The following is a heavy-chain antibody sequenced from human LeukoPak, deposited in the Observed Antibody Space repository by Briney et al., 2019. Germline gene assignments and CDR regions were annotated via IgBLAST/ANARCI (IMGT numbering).Heavy chain of an antibody. CDR3: ATDRKVGTWDPRFNY. Sequence: GGSPRLSCAASGFTFSAYSMNWVRQAPGKGLEWVGNIRQDDSEKNYVDSVKGRFTISRDNAKSSLYLQMNSLRAEDTAIYYCATDRKVGTWDPRFNYWGQGTLVTVSS. V-gene: IGHV3-7*01. CDR1: GFTFSAYS. CDR2: IRQDDSEK. D-gene: IGHD4-23*01. J-gene: IGHJ4*02.